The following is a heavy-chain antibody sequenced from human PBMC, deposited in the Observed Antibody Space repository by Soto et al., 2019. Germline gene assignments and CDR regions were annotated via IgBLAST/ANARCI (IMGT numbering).Heavy chain of an antibody. CDR3: AAGGGLPRYY. Sequence: QLQLQESGSGLVKPSQTLSLTCAVSGGSISSGGYSWSWIRQPPGKGLEWIGYIYHSGSTYYNPALESRVTISVGGSKNQFSRKLSSVTAADTAVYYCAAGGGLPRYYWGQGTLVTVSS. D-gene: IGHD5-12*01. CDR1: GGSISSGGYS. V-gene: IGHV4-30-2*01. J-gene: IGHJ4*02. CDR2: IYHSGST.